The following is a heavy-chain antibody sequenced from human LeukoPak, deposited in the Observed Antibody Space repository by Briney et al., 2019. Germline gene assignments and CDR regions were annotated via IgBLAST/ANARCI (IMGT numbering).Heavy chain of an antibody. CDR2: ITSDGSST. D-gene: IGHD1-26*01. V-gene: IGHV3-74*01. CDR1: GFTFSSYW. Sequence: PGGSLRLSCAASGFTFSSYWTHWVRQAPGKGLVWVSRITSDGSSTSYADSVKGRFTISRDDAKNTLYLQMNSLRAEDTAVYYCARDLVGGAFDIWGQGTMVTVSS. CDR3: ARDLVGGAFDI. J-gene: IGHJ3*02.